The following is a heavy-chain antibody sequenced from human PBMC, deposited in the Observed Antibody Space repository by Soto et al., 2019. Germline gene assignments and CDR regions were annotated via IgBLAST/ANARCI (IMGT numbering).Heavy chain of an antibody. J-gene: IGHJ5*02. V-gene: IGHV4-59*01. CDR3: ATLRVPLLYGWFDP. Sequence: QVQLQESGPGLVKPSETLSLTCTVSGGSISSYYWSWIRQPPGKGLEWIGYIYYSGSTNYNPSLKTRVTISVDTSKNQFSLKLSSVTAADTAVYYCATLRVPLLYGWFDPWGQGTLVTVSS. D-gene: IGHD2-2*02. CDR2: IYYSGST. CDR1: GGSISSYY.